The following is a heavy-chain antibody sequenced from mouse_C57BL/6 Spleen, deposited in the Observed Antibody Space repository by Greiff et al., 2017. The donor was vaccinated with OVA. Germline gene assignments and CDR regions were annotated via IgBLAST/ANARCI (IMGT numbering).Heavy chain of an antibody. V-gene: IGHV1-64*01. Sequence: QVQLQQSGAELVKPGASVKLSCKASGYTFTSYWMHWVKQRPGQGLEWIGMIHPNSGSTNYNEKFKSKATLTVDKSSSTAYMQLSSLTSEDSAVYYCARSHYYGSSPMAMDYWGQGTSVTVSS. CDR1: GYTFTSYW. CDR2: IHPNSGST. D-gene: IGHD1-1*01. CDR3: ARSHYYGSSPMAMDY. J-gene: IGHJ4*01.